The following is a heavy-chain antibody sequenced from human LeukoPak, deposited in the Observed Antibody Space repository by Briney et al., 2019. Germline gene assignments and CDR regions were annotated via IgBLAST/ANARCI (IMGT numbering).Heavy chain of an antibody. Sequence: KSGPTLVNPTQTLTLTCTFSGFSLSTSGVGVGWIRQPPGKALEWLARIDWDDDKFYSTSLKTRLTISKDTSKNQVVLKMTNMHPVDTATYYCARADWGRNGWYWFDPWGQGTLVTVSS. CDR2: IDWDDDK. CDR3: ARADWGRNGWYWFDP. D-gene: IGHD6-19*01. J-gene: IGHJ5*02. V-gene: IGHV2-70*17. CDR1: GFSLSTSGVG.